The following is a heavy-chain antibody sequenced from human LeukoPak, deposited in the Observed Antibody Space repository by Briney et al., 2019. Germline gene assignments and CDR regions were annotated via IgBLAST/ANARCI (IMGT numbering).Heavy chain of an antibody. J-gene: IGHJ4*02. CDR3: MREQDRAASATVVGDY. CDR1: GFTFSSYW. Sequence: PGGSLRLSCAASGFTFSSYWMSWVRQAPGKGLEWVANIKQDGSEKYYVDSVKGRFTVSRDNAKNSLFLQMNSLRAEDTAVYYCMREQDRAASATVVGDYWGQGTLVTVSS. D-gene: IGHD4-23*01. CDR2: IKQDGSEK. V-gene: IGHV3-7*01.